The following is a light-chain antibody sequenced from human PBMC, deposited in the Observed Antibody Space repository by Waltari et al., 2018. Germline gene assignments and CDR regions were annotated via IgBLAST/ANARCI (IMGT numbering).Light chain of an antibody. CDR3: QQYNSYPWT. J-gene: IGKJ1*01. Sequence: DIKMTQSPSTLSASVGDRVTITCRASQSISSWLAWYQQKPGKAPNLLIYKASSLESGVPSRFSGSGSGTEFTLTISSLQPDDFATYYCQQYNSYPWTFGQGTKVEIK. CDR1: QSISSW. CDR2: KAS. V-gene: IGKV1-5*03.